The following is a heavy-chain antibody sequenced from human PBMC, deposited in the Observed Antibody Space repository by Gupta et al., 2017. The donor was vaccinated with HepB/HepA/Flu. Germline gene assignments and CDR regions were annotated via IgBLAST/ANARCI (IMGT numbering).Heavy chain of an antibody. J-gene: IGHJ4*02. D-gene: IGHD3-3*01. Sequence: EVQLVESGGGLVKPGGSLRLSCAASGFTFSSYSMNWVRQAPGKGLEWVSSISSSSSYIYYADSVKGRFTISRDNAKNSLYLQMNSLRAEDTAVYYCARVVVLRFLETDYWGQGTLVTVSS. CDR1: GFTFSSYS. V-gene: IGHV3-21*01. CDR3: ARVVVLRFLETDY. CDR2: ISSSSSYI.